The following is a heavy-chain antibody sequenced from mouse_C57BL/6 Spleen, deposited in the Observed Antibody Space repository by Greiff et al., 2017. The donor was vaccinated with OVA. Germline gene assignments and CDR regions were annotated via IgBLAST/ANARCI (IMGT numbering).Heavy chain of an antibody. V-gene: IGHV14-3*01. Sequence: VHVKQSVAELVRPGASVKLSCTASGFNINNTYMHWVKQRPEQGLEWIGRIHPADGNTKYAPKFQGKATMTADKSSNTAYLQLSSLTSEDTAIYYCAIDYGSSPWFAYWGQGTLVTVSA. J-gene: IGHJ3*01. CDR2: IHPADGNT. D-gene: IGHD1-1*01. CDR1: GFNINNTY. CDR3: AIDYGSSPWFAY.